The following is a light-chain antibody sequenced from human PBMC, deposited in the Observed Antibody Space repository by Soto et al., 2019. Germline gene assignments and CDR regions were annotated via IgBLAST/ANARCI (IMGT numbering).Light chain of an antibody. CDR3: QSYDSSLNGYV. J-gene: IGLJ1*01. Sequence: QAVVAQPPSVSGAPGQRVTISCTGSNSNIGAGYDVHGYQQLPGTAPKLLIYGNINRPSGVPDRFSGSKSGTSASLAITGLQAEDEADYYCQSYDSSLNGYVFGTGTKVTVL. V-gene: IGLV1-40*01. CDR2: GNI. CDR1: NSNIGAGYD.